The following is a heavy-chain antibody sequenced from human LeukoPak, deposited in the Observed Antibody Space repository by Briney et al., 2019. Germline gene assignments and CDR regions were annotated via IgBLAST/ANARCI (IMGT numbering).Heavy chain of an antibody. V-gene: IGHV3-30*02. D-gene: IGHD6-19*01. Sequence: GGSLSLSCAASGFTFSSYDIHWVRQAPGKGLEWVAYIRYDGSNKYYADSVRGRFTISRDNSKNTLYLQMNSLGPEDTAVYYCARGGKRALAGTRSPQYFQHWGQGTLVTVSS. J-gene: IGHJ1*01. CDR3: ARGGKRALAGTRSPQYFQH. CDR1: GFTFSSYD. CDR2: IRYDGSNK.